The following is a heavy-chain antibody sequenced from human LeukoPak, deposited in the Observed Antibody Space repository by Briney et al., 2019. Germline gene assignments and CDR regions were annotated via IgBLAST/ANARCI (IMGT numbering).Heavy chain of an antibody. J-gene: IGHJ4*02. Sequence: GGSLRLSCAASGFTFSSYGMLWVRQAPGKGLEWLAVIWYDGSNQYYADSVKGRFTISRDNYKNTLFLQMNSLRAEDTAVYYCARDVGGGGDCYYDYWGQGTLVTVSS. CDR3: ARDVGGGGDCYYDY. CDR1: GFTFSSYG. D-gene: IGHD2-21*02. CDR2: IWYDGSNQ. V-gene: IGHV3-33*01.